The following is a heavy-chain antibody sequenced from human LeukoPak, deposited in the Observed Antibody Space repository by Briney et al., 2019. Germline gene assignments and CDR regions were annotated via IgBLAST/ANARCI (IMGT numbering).Heavy chain of an antibody. CDR2: IYYSGST. V-gene: IGHV4-30-4*01. CDR1: GGSISSGDYY. Sequence: PSQTLSLTCTVSGGSISSGDYYWSWIRQPPGKGLESIGYIYYSGSTYYNPSLKSRVTISVDTSKNQFSLKLSSVTAADTAVYYCARGVELGYCSSTSCYGPSWFDPWGQGTLVTVSS. D-gene: IGHD2-2*01. J-gene: IGHJ5*02. CDR3: ARGVELGYCSSTSCYGPSWFDP.